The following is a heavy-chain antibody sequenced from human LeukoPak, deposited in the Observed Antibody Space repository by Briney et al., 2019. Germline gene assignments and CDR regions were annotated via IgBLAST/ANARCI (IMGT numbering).Heavy chain of an antibody. CDR1: GYSFTNFG. Sequence: VASVKVSCKASGYSFTNFGFSWLRQAPGQGLEWVGWISAYTGNTNYAQKLQGRVTMTTDTSTSTAHMELRGLSADDTAVYYCARDQSSGSGSYQDHWGQGTLVTVSS. CDR3: ARDQSSGSGSYQDH. CDR2: ISAYTGNT. V-gene: IGHV1-18*01. J-gene: IGHJ4*02. D-gene: IGHD3-10*01.